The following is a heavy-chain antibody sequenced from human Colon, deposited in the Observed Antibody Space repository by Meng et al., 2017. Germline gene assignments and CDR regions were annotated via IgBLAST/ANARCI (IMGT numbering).Heavy chain of an antibody. Sequence: GQRVECGGGWVKPGGSLRLSCAASGFIFSDYYMAWIRQTPGKGLEWVSYISTTGSIAYYADSVKGRFTISRDNAKNSVYLQMNSLRAEDTAVYYCATTGSRSSGSWGQGTLVTVSS. CDR1: GFIFSDYY. J-gene: IGHJ4*02. V-gene: IGHV3-11*01. CDR2: ISTTGSIA. D-gene: IGHD3-22*01. CDR3: ATTGSRSSGS.